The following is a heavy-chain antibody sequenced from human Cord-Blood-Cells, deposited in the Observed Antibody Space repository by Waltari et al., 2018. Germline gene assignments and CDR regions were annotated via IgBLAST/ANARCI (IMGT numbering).Heavy chain of an antibody. D-gene: IGHD2-15*01. CDR2: ISYDGSNK. J-gene: IGHJ2*01. CDR3: ARSDRGYCSGGSCYYPYWYFDL. CDR1: GFTFSSYA. Sequence: QVQLVESGGGVVQPGRSLRLSCAASGFTFSSYAMHWVRQAPGKGLEWVAVISYDGSNKYYADSVKGRFTISRDNSKNTLYLQMNSLRAEDTAVYYCARSDRGYCSGGSCYYPYWYFDLWGRGTLVTVSS. V-gene: IGHV3-30-3*01.